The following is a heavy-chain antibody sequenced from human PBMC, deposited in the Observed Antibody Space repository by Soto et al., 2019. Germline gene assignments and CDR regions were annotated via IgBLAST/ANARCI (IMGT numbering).Heavy chain of an antibody. J-gene: IGHJ4*02. Sequence: PGGSLRLSCAASGFTFGSYAMSWVRQAPGKGLEWVSAISGSGGSTYYADSVKGRFTISRDNSKNTLYLQMNSLRAEDTAVYYCAKDYVLMRVIPIGPNAFHYSGPGTLRSLST. CDR2: ISGSGGST. D-gene: IGHD3-16*01. V-gene: IGHV3-23*01. CDR3: AKDYVLMRVIPIGPNAFHY. CDR1: GFTFGSYA.